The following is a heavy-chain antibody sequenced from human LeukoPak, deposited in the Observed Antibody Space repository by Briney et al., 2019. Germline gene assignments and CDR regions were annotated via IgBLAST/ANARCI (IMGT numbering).Heavy chain of an antibody. CDR1: GGSISSYY. V-gene: IGHV4-4*07. CDR3: ARDVRLKYDAFDI. Sequence: SQTLSLTCTVSGGSISSYYWSWIRQPAGKGLEWIGRIYTSGSTNNNPSLKSRVTMSVDTSKNQLSLKLSSVTAADTAVYYCARDVRLKYDAFDIWGQGTMVTVSS. CDR2: IYTSGST. J-gene: IGHJ3*02. D-gene: IGHD1-1*01.